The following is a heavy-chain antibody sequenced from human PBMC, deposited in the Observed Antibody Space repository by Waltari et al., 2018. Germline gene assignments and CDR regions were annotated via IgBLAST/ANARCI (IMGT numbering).Heavy chain of an antibody. CDR3: ARASSIFGVVTPAGFDY. D-gene: IGHD3-3*01. J-gene: IGHJ4*02. CDR1: GGTFSSYA. Sequence: QVQLVQSGAEVKKPGSSVKVSCKASGGTFSSYAISWVRQAPGQGLEWMGGIIPIFGTANYAQKFQGRVTITADESTSTAYMELNSLRAEDTAVYYCARASSIFGVVTPAGFDYWGQGTLVTVSS. CDR2: IIPIFGTA. V-gene: IGHV1-69*13.